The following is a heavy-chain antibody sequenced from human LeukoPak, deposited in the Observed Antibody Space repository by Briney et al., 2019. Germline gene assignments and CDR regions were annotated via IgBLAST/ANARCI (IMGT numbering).Heavy chain of an antibody. CDR1: GGSISSNY. J-gene: IGHJ6*02. D-gene: IGHD6-13*01. CDR3: ARSGYSSSWPWKNSPYYYGMDV. CDR2: IYTRGST. V-gene: IGHV4-4*07. Sequence: KTSETLSLTCTVSGGSISSNYWSWIRQPAGKGLEWIGRIYTRGSTHYYPSLKSRVTISVDTSKNQFSLKLSSVTAADTAVYYCARSGYSSSWPWKNSPYYYGMDVWGQGTTVTVSS.